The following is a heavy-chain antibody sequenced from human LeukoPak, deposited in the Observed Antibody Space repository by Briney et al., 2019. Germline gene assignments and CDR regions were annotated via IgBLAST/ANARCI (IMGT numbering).Heavy chain of an antibody. CDR1: GYTFTSYY. CDR2: INPSGGST. D-gene: IGHD5-12*01. V-gene: IGHV1-46*01. CDR3: ARDGQERGYSGYDPDY. Sequence: GASVKVSCKASGYTFTSYYMHWVRQAPGQGLEWMGIINPSGGSTSYAQKFQGRVTMTRDTSTSTVYMELSSLRSEDTAVYHCARDGQERGYSGYDPDYWGQGTLVTVSS. J-gene: IGHJ4*02.